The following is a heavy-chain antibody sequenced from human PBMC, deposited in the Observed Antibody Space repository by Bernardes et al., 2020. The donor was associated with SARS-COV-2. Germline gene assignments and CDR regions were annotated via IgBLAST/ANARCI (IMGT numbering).Heavy chain of an antibody. V-gene: IGHV3-33*01. CDR2: IWHDGSKT. D-gene: IGHD3-22*01. J-gene: IGHJ4*02. CDR1: GFTFKTYG. CDR3: ARDADTSSHYSFLDY. Sequence: RHFCGGSGFTFKTYGIQWVRQAPGKGLEWVALIWHDGSKTMYADSVKNRFTITRDNSKNIVYVQMNSLRAEDTAVYYCARDADTSSHYSFLDYWGQGTQVTVSS.